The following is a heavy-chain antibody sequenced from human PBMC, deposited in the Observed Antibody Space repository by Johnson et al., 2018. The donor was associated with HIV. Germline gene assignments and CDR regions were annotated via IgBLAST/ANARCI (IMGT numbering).Heavy chain of an antibody. J-gene: IGHJ3*02. Sequence: VQLVEPGGGVVQPGRSLRLSCAASGFTFSSYAMHWVRQAPGKGLERVAVISYDGSNKYYADSVKARFTISRDNSKNTLYLQMNSLRAEDTAVYYCARERGSSGYYGDDAFDIWGQGTMVTVSS. CDR3: ARERGSSGYYGDDAFDI. D-gene: IGHD3-22*01. CDR2: ISYDGSNK. V-gene: IGHV3-30*14. CDR1: GFTFSSYA.